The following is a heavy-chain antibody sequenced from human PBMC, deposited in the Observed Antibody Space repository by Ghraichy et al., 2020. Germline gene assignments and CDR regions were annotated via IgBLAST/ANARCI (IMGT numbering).Heavy chain of an antibody. D-gene: IGHD3-3*01. CDR2: IYWNDDK. V-gene: IGHV2-5*01. Sequence: SGPTLVKPTQTLTLTCTFSGFSLSTSGVGVGWIRQPPGKALEWLALIYWNDDKRYSPSLKSRLTITKDTSNNQVVLTMTNMDPVDTATYYCAHTSKRLLFLKCFNHRGLNFDYGAREPWSPSPQ. CDR3: AHTSKRLLFLKCFNHRGLNFDY. CDR1: GFSLSTSGVG. J-gene: IGHJ4*02.